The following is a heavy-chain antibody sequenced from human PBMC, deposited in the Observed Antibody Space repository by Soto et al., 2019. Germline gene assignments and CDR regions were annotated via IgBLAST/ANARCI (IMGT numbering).Heavy chain of an antibody. J-gene: IGHJ5*02. CDR3: ARRLTGRTTGDWFDP. CDR1: GFVFSDYY. V-gene: IGHV3-11*01. CDR2: ISSGGAVS. Sequence: VQLVESGGGLVKPGGSLRLSCAASGFVFSDYYMTWIRQAPGQALEWVSDISSGGAVSNFADSVRGRFTISRDNTNNSLYLQMNNLRAEDTAIYYCARRLTGRTTGDWFDPWGQGTLVTVSS. D-gene: IGHD1-1*01.